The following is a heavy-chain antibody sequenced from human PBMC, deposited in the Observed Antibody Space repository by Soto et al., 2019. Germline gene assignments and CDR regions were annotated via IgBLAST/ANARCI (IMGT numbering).Heavy chain of an antibody. D-gene: IGHD6-19*01. CDR2: IYYRGHT. V-gene: IGHV4-31*03. Sequence: QVQLQESGPGLVKPSQTLSLTCTVSGGSISSGGFYWSWVRQHPGKGLVWIGYIYYRGHTYNNPSLEGRVSMSVDTSKNQFSLNLTSVTAADTAVYYCARERNVAAVPSHFDYWGQGTLVTVSS. CDR1: GGSISSGGFY. CDR3: ARERNVAAVPSHFDY. J-gene: IGHJ4*02.